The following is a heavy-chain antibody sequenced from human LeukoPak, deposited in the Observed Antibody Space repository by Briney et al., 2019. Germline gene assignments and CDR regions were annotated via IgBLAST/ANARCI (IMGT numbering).Heavy chain of an antibody. CDR3: ASGKVKYSSSWLDY. D-gene: IGHD6-13*01. Sequence: ASVKVSCKASGGTFSSYAISWVRQAPGQGLEWMGGIIPIFGTANYAQKFQGRATITADKSTSTAYMELSSLRSEDTAVYYCASGKVKYSSSWLDYWGQGTLVTVSS. J-gene: IGHJ4*02. CDR2: IIPIFGTA. CDR1: GGTFSSYA. V-gene: IGHV1-69*06.